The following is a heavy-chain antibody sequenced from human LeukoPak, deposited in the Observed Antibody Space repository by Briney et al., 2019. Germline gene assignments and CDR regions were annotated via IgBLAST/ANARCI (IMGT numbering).Heavy chain of an antibody. J-gene: IGHJ4*02. Sequence: GASVKVSCKASGGTFSSYAISWVRQAPGQGLEWMGGIIPIFGTANYAQKFQGRVTITADESTSTAYMELSSLRSEDTAVYYCAKDGVRLEFFDYWGQGTLVTVSS. CDR2: IIPIFGTA. CDR3: AKDGVRLEFFDY. V-gene: IGHV1-69*13. CDR1: GGTFSSYA. D-gene: IGHD1-1*01.